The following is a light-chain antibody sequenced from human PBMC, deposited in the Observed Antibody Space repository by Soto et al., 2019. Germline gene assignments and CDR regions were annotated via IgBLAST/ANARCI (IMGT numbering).Light chain of an antibody. J-gene: IGLJ1*01. CDR3: SSYAGSSNV. CDR1: SSDVGGYNY. Sequence: LTQPPSASGSPGQSVAISCTGTSSDVGGYNYVSWYQQHPGKAPKLMIYEVNKRPSGVPDRFSGSKSGNTASLTVSGLQAEDEAVYYCSSYAGSSNVFGTGTKVTVL. CDR2: EVN. V-gene: IGLV2-8*01.